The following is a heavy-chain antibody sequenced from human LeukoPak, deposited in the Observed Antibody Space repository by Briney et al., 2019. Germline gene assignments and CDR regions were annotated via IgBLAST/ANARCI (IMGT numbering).Heavy chain of an antibody. CDR3: AKSIDSGGYPLGDS. Sequence: GGSLRLSCTGSGFAIPNDGMAWVRQAPGKGLEWISSIGAGVTGKYYAAFVRGRFTISKDNFKKTVFLQMNSLRAEDTALYYYAKSIDSGGYPLGDSWGQGTLLIVSS. CDR2: IGAGVTGK. CDR1: GFAIPNDG. D-gene: IGHD3-22*01. J-gene: IGHJ5*01. V-gene: IGHV3-23*01.